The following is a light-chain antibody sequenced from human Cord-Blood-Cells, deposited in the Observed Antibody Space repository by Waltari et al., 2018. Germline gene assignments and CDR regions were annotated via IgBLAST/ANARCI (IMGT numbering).Light chain of an antibody. CDR1: QSVSSY. V-gene: IGKV3-11*01. J-gene: IGKJ4*01. CDR3: QQRSNWPLT. Sequence: EIVFTQSPATLYFSPGDRATLSCRASQSVSSYLAWYQQKPGQAPRLLIYDASNRATGIPARFSGSGSGTDFTLTISSLEPEDFAVYYCQQRSNWPLTFGGGTKVEIK. CDR2: DAS.